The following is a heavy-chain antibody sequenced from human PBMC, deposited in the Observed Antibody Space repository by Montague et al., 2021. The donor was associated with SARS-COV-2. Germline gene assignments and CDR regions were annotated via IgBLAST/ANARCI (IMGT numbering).Heavy chain of an antibody. CDR1: GGSFSGYY. Sequence: SETLSLTCAVYGGSFSGYYWSWIRQPPGKGLEWIGEVYHSGGTNYNPSLKSRVTISVDTSKNQFSLKLSSVTAADTAVYYCARGRSETMIVVVVPLYYYYMDVWGKGTTVTVS. J-gene: IGHJ6*03. V-gene: IGHV4-34*01. CDR3: ARGRSETMIVVVVPLYYYYMDV. CDR2: VYHSGGT. D-gene: IGHD3-22*01.